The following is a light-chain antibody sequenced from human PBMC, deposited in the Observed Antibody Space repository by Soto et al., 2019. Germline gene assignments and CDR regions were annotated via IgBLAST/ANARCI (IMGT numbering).Light chain of an antibody. CDR3: RQRQSRPRT. V-gene: IGKV3D-11*03. J-gene: IGKJ1*01. CDR1: RYINTR. CDR2: QTS. Sequence: EIVLTQSPATLSSFPGDRVTLSCRASRYINTRFSCYQHIPVQAPRLLIYQTSIRAAVIPARFRASGSCTDFTLTIIDGLPDDFALYYYRQRQSRPRTFGQGTKVDIK.